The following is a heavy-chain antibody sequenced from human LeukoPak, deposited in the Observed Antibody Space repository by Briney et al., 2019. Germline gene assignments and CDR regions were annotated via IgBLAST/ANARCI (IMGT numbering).Heavy chain of an antibody. J-gene: IGHJ4*02. CDR3: ARDSGGYFDY. V-gene: IGHV4-59*01. Sequence: SETLSLTCTVSGGSISSYYWSWIRQPPGKGLEWIGYIYYSGSTNYNPSLKSRVTISVDTSKNQFSLKLSSVTAADMAVYYCARDSGGYFDYWGQGTLVTVSS. CDR2: IYYSGST. CDR1: GGSISSYY. D-gene: IGHD1-14*01.